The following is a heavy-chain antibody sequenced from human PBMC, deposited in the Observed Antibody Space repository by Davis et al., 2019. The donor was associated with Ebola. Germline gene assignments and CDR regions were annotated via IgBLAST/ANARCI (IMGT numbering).Heavy chain of an antibody. CDR1: GFTFTHAW. CDR3: ARGRYSSSSVYFDY. Sequence: GGSLRLSCAGSGFTFTHAWMNWVRQVPGKGLEWVSYISSSGSTIYYADSVKGRFTISRDNAKNSLYLQMNSLRDEDTAVYYCARGRYSSSSVYFDYWGQGTLVTVSS. CDR2: ISSSGSTI. V-gene: IGHV3-48*02. J-gene: IGHJ4*02. D-gene: IGHD6-6*01.